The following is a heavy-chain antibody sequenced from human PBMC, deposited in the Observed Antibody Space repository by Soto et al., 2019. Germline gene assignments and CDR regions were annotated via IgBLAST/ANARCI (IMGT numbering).Heavy chain of an antibody. V-gene: IGHV1-69*04. J-gene: IGHJ3*02. D-gene: IGHD1-26*01. CDR1: GGTFSNYA. CDR2: IIPVLDIP. Sequence: QVQLVQSGAEVKKPGSSVKVSCKASGGTFSNYAISWVRQAPGQGLEWMGGIIPVLDIPNYAQNFHGRVTITADESASTAYMDLSSLGFEDKDVYCCATHPQMYIGNHDAFDIWGQGTMVTVS. CDR3: ATHPQMYIGNHDAFDI.